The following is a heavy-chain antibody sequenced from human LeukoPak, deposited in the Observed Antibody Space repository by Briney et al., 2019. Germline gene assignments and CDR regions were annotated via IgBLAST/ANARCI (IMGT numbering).Heavy chain of an antibody. Sequence: GGSLRLSCAASGFTFNNYIMHWVRQAPGKGLQWVAAIASDGSQTFHVESVKGRFTISRDNSKNTLYVQMNSLRADDTAVYFCVGERQDTVVHSGAFDFWGQGTMVTVSS. CDR1: GFTFNNYI. CDR3: VGERQDTVVHSGAFDF. D-gene: IGHD3-10*01. J-gene: IGHJ3*01. CDR2: IASDGSQT. V-gene: IGHV3-30-3*01.